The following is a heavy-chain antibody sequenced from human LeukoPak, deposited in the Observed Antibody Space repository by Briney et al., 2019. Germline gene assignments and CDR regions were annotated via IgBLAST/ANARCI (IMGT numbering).Heavy chain of an antibody. CDR1: GDSIDKSTYY. CDR3: ARSSTTMTTGDY. J-gene: IGHJ4*02. D-gene: IGHD4-17*01. CDR2: IYYTGST. V-gene: IGHV4-39*01. Sequence: PSETLSLTCTVSGDSIDKSTYYWGWIRQPPGKGLEWIGSIYYTGSTYYNPSLKSRVTVSVDTSKNQFSLKLSSVTAADTAVYYSARSSTTMTTGDYWGPGTLVTVSS.